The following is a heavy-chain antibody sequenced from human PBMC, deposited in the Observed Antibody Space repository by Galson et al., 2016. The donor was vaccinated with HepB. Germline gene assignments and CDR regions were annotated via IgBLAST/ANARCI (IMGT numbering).Heavy chain of an antibody. CDR2: MSDSGGST. Sequence: SLRLSCAASGFTLSNSAMSWGRQAPGKGLEWVSAMSDSGGSTYYADSVKGRFTISRDNSKNTLYLQMNSLGAEDTAIYYCAVRYSSIWYFQHWGRGTLVSVSS. D-gene: IGHD6-13*01. V-gene: IGHV3-23*01. CDR3: AVRYSSIWYFQH. CDR1: GFTLSNSA. J-gene: IGHJ1*01.